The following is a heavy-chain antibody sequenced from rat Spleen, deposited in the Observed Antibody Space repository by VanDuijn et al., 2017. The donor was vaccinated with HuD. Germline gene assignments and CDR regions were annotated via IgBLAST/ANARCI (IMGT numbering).Heavy chain of an antibody. Sequence: EVQLVESGGGLVQPGRSLKLSCAASGFTFSDYNMAWVRQAPKKGLEWVATISYDGSSTYYRDSVKGRFTISRDNAKRTLYLQMDSLRSEDTATYYCARHELPGYNWFAYWGQGTLVTVSS. J-gene: IGHJ3*01. D-gene: IGHD1-4*01. CDR2: ISYDGSST. CDR1: GFTFSDYN. V-gene: IGHV5-7*01. CDR3: ARHELPGYNWFAY.